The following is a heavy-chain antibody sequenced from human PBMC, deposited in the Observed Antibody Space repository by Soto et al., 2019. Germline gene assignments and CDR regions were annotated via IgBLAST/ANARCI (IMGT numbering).Heavy chain of an antibody. CDR2: ISGSGGST. Sequence: PGGSLRLSCAASGFTFSSYAMSWVRQAPGKGLEWVSAISGSGGSTYYADSVKGRFTISRDNSKNTLYLQMNSLRAEDTAVYYCAKVLLYSNDAFDIWGQRTMVSVSS. CDR3: AKVLLYSNDAFDI. CDR1: GFTFSSYA. D-gene: IGHD6-13*01. J-gene: IGHJ3*02. V-gene: IGHV3-23*01.